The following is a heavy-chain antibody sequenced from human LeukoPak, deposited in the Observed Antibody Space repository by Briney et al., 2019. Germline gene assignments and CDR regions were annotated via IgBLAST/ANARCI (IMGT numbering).Heavy chain of an antibody. CDR1: GGSFSGYY. Sequence: TSETLSLTCAVYGGSFSGYYWSWIRQPPGKGLEWIGEVNHSGSTNYNPSLKSRVTISVDTSKNQFSLKLSSVTAADTAVYYCARAIVVVPAPGYYYGMDVWGQGTTVTVSS. D-gene: IGHD2-2*01. V-gene: IGHV4-34*01. CDR2: VNHSGST. CDR3: ARAIVVVPAPGYYYGMDV. J-gene: IGHJ6*02.